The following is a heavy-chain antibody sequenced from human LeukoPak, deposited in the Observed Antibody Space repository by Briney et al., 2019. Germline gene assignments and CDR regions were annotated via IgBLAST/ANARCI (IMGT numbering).Heavy chain of an antibody. J-gene: IGHJ6*03. CDR3: AQNKLELQGIDYYYYMDV. V-gene: IGHV1-69*05. Sequence: WASVNVSCKASGGTFSSYAISWVRQAPGQGLEWMGGIIPIFGTANYAQKFQGRVTTTTDESTSTAYMELSSLRSEDTAVYYCAQNKLELQGIDYYYYMDVWGKGTTVTVSS. CDR2: IIPIFGTA. D-gene: IGHD1-7*01. CDR1: GGTFSSYA.